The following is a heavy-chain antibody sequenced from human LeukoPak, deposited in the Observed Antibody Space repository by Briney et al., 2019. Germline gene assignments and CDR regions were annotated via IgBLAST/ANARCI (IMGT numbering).Heavy chain of an antibody. V-gene: IGHV4-59*08. CDR2: IYYSGST. CDR3: ARARGIVVVVAATDAFDI. J-gene: IGHJ3*02. D-gene: IGHD2-15*01. Sequence: SETLSLTCTVSGGSISSYYWSWIRQPPGKGLEWIGYIYYSGSTYYNPSLKSRVTISVDTSKNQFSLKLSSVTAADTAVYYCARARGIVVVVAATDAFDIWGQGTMVTVSS. CDR1: GGSISSYY.